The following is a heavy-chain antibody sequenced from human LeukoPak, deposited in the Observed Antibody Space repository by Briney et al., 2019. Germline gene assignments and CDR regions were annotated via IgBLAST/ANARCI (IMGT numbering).Heavy chain of an antibody. V-gene: IGHV4-39*07. CDR2: INHSGST. CDR3: ARGEVLRAFDI. J-gene: IGHJ3*02. CDR1: GGSISSSSYY. Sequence: SSETLSLTCTVSGGSISSSSYYWGWIRQPPGKGLEWIGEINHSGSTNYNPSLKSRVTISVDTSKNQFSLKLSSVTAADTAVYYCARGEVLRAFDIWGQGTMVTVSS.